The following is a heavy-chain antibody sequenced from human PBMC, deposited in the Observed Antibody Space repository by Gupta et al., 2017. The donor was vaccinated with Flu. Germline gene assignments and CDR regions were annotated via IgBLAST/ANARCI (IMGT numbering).Heavy chain of an antibody. Sequence: EVQLVESGGGSVQPGGSPRLSCAASGFTFSTTWMDWVRQAPGKGLVGVSRISRDGSSATYADSVRGRFTISRDNAKNTLYLEMNTLRAEDTAVYYCATVWGSCAGDWGQGSLVTVSS. D-gene: IGHD2-15*01. V-gene: IGHV3-74*01. CDR3: ATVWGSCAGD. CDR1: GFTFSTTW. CDR2: ISRDGSSA. J-gene: IGHJ4*02.